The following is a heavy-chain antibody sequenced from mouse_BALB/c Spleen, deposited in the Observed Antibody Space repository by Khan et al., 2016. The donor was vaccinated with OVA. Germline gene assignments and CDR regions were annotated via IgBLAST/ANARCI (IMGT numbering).Heavy chain of an antibody. CDR2: IYPGTDNS. CDR1: GYIFTSYW. CDR3: AREESEYHVDG. J-gene: IGHJ2*01. Sequence: QVQLQQPGAELVRPGASVKLSCKTSGYIFTSYWIHWVKQRSGQGLEWIARIYPGTDNSYYNEKFKDKATLTADKSSSTAYMQLSSLKSEDSEGNCCAREESEYHVDGWGEGTTLTDSS. V-gene: IGHV1S132*01.